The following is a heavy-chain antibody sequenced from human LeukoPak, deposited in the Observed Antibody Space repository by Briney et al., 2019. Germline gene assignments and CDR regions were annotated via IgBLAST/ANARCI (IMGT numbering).Heavy chain of an antibody. J-gene: IGHJ5*02. CDR1: GYTFINND. D-gene: IGHD2-15*01. CDR3: ARSHTQKEFCGGGRCYPTVWWFDP. Sequence: EASVKVSCKASGYTFINNDMNWVRQAPGQGLEWMAWIDPKNGNRGYAQNFQGRVTMTTDISINTAYLELSSLRSEDTAVYYCARSHTQKEFCGGGRCYPTVWWFDPWGQGPLVTVSS. CDR2: IDPKNGNR. V-gene: IGHV1-8*01.